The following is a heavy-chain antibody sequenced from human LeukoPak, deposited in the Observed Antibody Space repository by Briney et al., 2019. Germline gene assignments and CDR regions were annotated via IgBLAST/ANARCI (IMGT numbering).Heavy chain of an antibody. D-gene: IGHD4-23*01. CDR1: GGSISISSSNW. V-gene: IGHV4-4*02. CDR3: ASNGGNSDLDY. CDR2: INHSGST. J-gene: IGHJ4*02. Sequence: SGTLSLTCAVSGGSISISSSNWWSWVRQPPGKGLEWIGEINHSGSTNYTPSLKSRVTISVDKSKNQFPLKLSSVTAADTAVYYCASNGGNSDLDYWGQGALVTVSS.